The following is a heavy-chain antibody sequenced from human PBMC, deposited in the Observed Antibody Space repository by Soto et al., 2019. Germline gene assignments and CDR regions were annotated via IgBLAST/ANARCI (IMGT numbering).Heavy chain of an antibody. CDR2: IIPSGGST. J-gene: IGHJ3*02. CDR3: AREKGYYYDSSGYSPEAFDI. Sequence: ASVKVSCKASGYTFTSYYMHWVRQAPGQGLEWMGMIIPSGGSTSYAQKFQGRVTITTDTSTSTAYMELSSLRSEDTAVYYCAREKGYYYDSSGYSPEAFDIWGQGTMVTVSS. V-gene: IGHV1-46*01. D-gene: IGHD3-22*01. CDR1: GYTFTSYY.